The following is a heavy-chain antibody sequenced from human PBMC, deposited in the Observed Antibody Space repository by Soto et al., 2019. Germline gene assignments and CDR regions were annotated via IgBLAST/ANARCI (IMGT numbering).Heavy chain of an antibody. J-gene: IGHJ6*02. CDR3: ARVFGVVVPAAGDYGMDV. CDR1: GGSISSGGYS. D-gene: IGHD2-2*01. V-gene: IGHV4-30-2*01. Sequence: SETLSLTCAVSGGSISSGGYSWSWIRQPPGKGLEWIGYIYHSGSTYYNPSLKSRVTISVDRSKNQFSLKLSSVTAADTAVYYCARVFGVVVPAAGDYGMDVWGQGTTVTSSS. CDR2: IYHSGST.